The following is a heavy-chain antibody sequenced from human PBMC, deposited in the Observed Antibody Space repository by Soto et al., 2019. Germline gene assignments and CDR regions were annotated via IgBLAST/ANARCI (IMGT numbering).Heavy chain of an antibody. CDR2: ISAYNGNT. CDR3: ARGWWMGAFDI. Sequence: GPSVKVSCKASGYTFTSYGISWVRQAPGQGLEWMGWISAYNGNTNYAQKLQGRVTITRDTSASTAYMELSSLRSEDTAVYYCARGWWMGAFDIWGQGTMVTVSS. V-gene: IGHV1-18*04. D-gene: IGHD2-8*01. J-gene: IGHJ3*02. CDR1: GYTFTSYG.